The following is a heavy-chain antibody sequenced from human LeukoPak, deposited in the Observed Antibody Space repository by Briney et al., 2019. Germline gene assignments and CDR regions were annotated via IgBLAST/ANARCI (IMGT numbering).Heavy chain of an antibody. V-gene: IGHV4-59*01. CDR1: GGSISSYY. CDR2: IYYSGST. D-gene: IGHD3-10*01. Sequence: SETLSLTCTVSGGSISSYYWSWIRQPPGKGLEWIGYIYYSGSTNYNPSLKSRVTISVDTSKNQFSLKLSSVTAADTAVYYCARIITMVRGTAFDCWGQGTLVTVSS. CDR3: ARIITMVRGTAFDC. J-gene: IGHJ4*02.